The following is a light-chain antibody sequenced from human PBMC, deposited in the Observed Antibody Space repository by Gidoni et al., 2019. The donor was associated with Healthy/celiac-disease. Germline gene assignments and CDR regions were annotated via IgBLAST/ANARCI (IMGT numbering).Light chain of an antibody. V-gene: IGKV3-20*01. CDR3: QQYGSSPF. CDR2: GAS. J-gene: IGKJ4*01. Sequence: EIVLTQSPGTLSLSPGERATLSFRASQSVSSRYLALYQQKPGQAPRPPIYGASSRAPGLPDRFSCTGSGTDFTLTISRLEPDDFAVYYCQQYGSSPFFGGGTKVEIK. CDR1: QSVSSRY.